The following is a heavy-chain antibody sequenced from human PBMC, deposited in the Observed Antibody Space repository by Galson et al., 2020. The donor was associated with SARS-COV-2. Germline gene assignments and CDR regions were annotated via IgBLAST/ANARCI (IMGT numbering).Heavy chain of an antibody. CDR3: ARAAYGGYASHFDY. J-gene: IGHJ4*02. V-gene: IGHV3-30*04. CDR2: ISYDGSNK. D-gene: IGHD4-17*01. Sequence: GGSLRLSCAASGFTFSSYAMHWVRQAPGKGLEWVAVISYDGSNKYYADSVKGRFTISRDNSKNTLYLQMNSLRAEDTAVYYCARAAYGGYASHFDYWGQGTLVTVSS. CDR1: GFTFSSYA.